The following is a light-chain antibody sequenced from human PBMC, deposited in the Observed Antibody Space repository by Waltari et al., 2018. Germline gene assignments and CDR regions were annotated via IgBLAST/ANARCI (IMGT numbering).Light chain of an antibody. CDR1: SSDIGAYKH. V-gene: IGLV2-14*01. J-gene: IGLJ3*02. Sequence: QSALTQPASVSGSPGQSITISCSGTSSDIGAYKHVSWYQQHPGKAPKLMIYEVSNLPSGVANRFAGSKSGNTASLTISGLRADDESHYYCTSFTSSATWVFGGGTKVTVL. CDR3: TSFTSSATWV. CDR2: EVS.